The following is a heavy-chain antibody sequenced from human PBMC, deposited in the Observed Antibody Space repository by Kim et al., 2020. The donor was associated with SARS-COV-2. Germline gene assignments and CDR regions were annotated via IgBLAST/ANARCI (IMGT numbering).Heavy chain of an antibody. CDR3: ASRYCSSTSCSDALDY. D-gene: IGHD2-2*01. J-gene: IGHJ4*02. V-gene: IGHV1-69*13. Sequence: SVKVSCKASGGTFSSYAISWVRQAPGQGLEWMGGIIPIFGTANYAQKFQGRVTITADESTSTAYMELSSLRSEDTAVYYCASRYCSSTSCSDALDYWGQGTLVTVSS. CDR1: GGTFSSYA. CDR2: IIPIFGTA.